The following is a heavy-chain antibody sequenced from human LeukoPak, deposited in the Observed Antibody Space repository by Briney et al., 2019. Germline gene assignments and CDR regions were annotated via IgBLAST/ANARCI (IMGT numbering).Heavy chain of an antibody. CDR3: ARSLVVISPYYYYGMDV. CDR1: GGSISSSNW. CDR2: IYHSGST. V-gene: IGHV4-4*02. J-gene: IGHJ6*02. D-gene: IGHD3-22*01. Sequence: SETLSLTCAVSGGSISSSNWWSWVRQPPGKGLEWIGEIYHSGSTNYNPSLKSRVTISVDKSKNQFSLKLSSVTAADTAVYYCARSLVVISPYYYYGMDVWGQGTTVTVSS.